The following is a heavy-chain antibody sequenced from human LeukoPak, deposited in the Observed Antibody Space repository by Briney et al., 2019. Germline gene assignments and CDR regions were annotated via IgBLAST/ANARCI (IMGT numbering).Heavy chain of an antibody. CDR1: GGSISSYY. CDR2: IYTSGST. CDR3: ARVHYYDSSGYYRHYYFDY. Sequence: SETLSLTCTVSGGSISSYYWSWIRQPPGKGLEWIGYIYTSGSTNYNPSLKSRVTMSVDTSKNQFSLKLSSVTAADTAVYYCARVHYYDSSGYYRHYYFDYWGQGTLVTVSS. D-gene: IGHD3-22*01. J-gene: IGHJ4*02. V-gene: IGHV4-4*08.